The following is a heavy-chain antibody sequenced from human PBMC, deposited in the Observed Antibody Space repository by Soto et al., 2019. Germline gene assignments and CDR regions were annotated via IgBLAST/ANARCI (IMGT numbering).Heavy chain of an antibody. CDR2: MWYDGSYK. Sequence: PGGSLRLSCAASGFTFSSFGMHWVRQAPGKGLEWVAVMWYDGSYKYYADSVKGRFTVSRDNSKNTLYLQMNSLRAEDTAVYYCARDLGPYYDILTGPRYGMDVWGQGTTVTVSS. J-gene: IGHJ6*02. V-gene: IGHV3-33*01. CDR3: ARDLGPYYDILTGPRYGMDV. CDR1: GFTFSSFG. D-gene: IGHD3-9*01.